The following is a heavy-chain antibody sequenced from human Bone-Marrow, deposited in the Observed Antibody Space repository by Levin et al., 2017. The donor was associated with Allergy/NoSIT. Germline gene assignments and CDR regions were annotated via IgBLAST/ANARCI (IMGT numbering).Heavy chain of an antibody. Sequence: GESLKISCAASGFTFSSYAMSWVRQAPGKGLEWVSAISGSGGSTYYADSVKGRFTISRDNSKNTLYLQMNSLRAEDTAVYYCAKGKWSIGDYWGQGTLVTVSS. V-gene: IGHV3-23*01. CDR3: AKGKWSIGDY. D-gene: IGHD2-8*02. CDR1: GFTFSSYA. CDR2: ISGSGGST. J-gene: IGHJ4*02.